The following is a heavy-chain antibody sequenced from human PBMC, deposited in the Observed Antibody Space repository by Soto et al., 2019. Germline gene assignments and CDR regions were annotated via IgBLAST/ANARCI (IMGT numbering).Heavy chain of an antibody. CDR2: ISYDGSNK. J-gene: IGHJ4*02. V-gene: IGHV3-30-3*01. CDR3: ARETRANIVVVVAATYYFDY. CDR1: GFTFSSYA. D-gene: IGHD2-15*01. Sequence: PGGSLRLSCAASGFTFSSYAMHWVRQAPGKGLGGVAVISYDGSNKYYADSVKGRFTISRDNSKNTLYLQMNSLRAEDTAVYYCARETRANIVVVVAATYYFDYWGQGTLVTASS.